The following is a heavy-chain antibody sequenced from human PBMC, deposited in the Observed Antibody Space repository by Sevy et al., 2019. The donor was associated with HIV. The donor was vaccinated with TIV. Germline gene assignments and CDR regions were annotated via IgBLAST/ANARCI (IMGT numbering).Heavy chain of an antibody. D-gene: IGHD6-13*01. V-gene: IGHV3-21*06. CDR1: GFTFSTYS. J-gene: IGHJ4*02. CDR3: TRARGGVAASGDY. CDR2: ISSRSSHI. Sequence: GGSRRLSCAASGFTFSTYSMKWVRQAPGKGLEWVSSISSRSSHIYYADSVKGRFTVSRDNAKNSVYLQMNSLRAEDTAMYYCTRARGGVAASGDYWGQGTLVTVSS.